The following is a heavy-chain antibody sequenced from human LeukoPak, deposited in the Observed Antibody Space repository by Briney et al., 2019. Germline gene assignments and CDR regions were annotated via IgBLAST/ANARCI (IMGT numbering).Heavy chain of an antibody. V-gene: IGHV3-23*01. CDR3: ARAWGYFDY. Sequence: GGSLRLSCAASGFTFSSYVMSWVRQAPGKGLEWVSAISGSGGSTYYADSVKGRFTISRDNSKNTLYLQMNSLRVEDTAVYYCARAWGYFDYWGQGTLVTVSS. D-gene: IGHD3-16*01. CDR1: GFTFSSYV. J-gene: IGHJ4*02. CDR2: ISGSGGST.